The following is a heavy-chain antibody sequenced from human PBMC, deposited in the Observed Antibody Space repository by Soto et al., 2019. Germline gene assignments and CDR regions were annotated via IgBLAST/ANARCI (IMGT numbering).Heavy chain of an antibody. J-gene: IGHJ3*02. CDR3: ASSRGRGDFWSGYVAFDI. CDR2: VSWNSGSE. V-gene: IGHV3-9*01. D-gene: IGHD3-3*01. CDR1: GFTFDDYV. Sequence: EVQLVESGGGVVQPGRSLRLSCAASGFTFDDYVMHWVRQAPGKGLEWVSGVSWNSGSEGYADSVKGRFTISRDNVNKALHLQMNSLEPEDTAVYFCASSRGRGDFWSGYVAFDIWGQGTMVTVS.